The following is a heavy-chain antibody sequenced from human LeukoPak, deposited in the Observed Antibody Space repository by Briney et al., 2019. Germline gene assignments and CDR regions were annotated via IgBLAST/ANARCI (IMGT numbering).Heavy chain of an antibody. Sequence: SETLSLTCTVSGGSISGYYYNWIRQPPGKGLEWIGYISYSGSTNYNPSLKSRVTISVDTSKNQFSLNLSSVTAADTAVYSCARAVGVGRGTYFDLWGRGTLVTVSS. D-gene: IGHD1-1*01. CDR1: GGSISGYY. J-gene: IGHJ2*01. CDR2: ISYSGST. V-gene: IGHV4-59*08. CDR3: ARAVGVGRGTYFDL.